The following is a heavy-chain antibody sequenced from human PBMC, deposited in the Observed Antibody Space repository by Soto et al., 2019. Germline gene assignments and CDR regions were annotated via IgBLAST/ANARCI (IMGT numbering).Heavy chain of an antibody. V-gene: IGHV3-7*03. CDR1: GFTFSSYW. D-gene: IGHD3-22*01. Sequence: SLRLSCAASGFTFSSYWMSWVRQAPGKGLQWVANINRDGNEKYYVDSLKGRFTISRDNAENSLYLQMNTLRAEDTAVYYCARAPDGSGSYYYFDGWGQGTLVTVSS. CDR2: INRDGNEK. CDR3: ARAPDGSGSYYYFDG. J-gene: IGHJ4*02.